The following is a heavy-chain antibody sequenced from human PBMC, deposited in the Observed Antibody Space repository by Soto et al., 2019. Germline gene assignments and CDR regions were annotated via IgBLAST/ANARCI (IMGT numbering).Heavy chain of an antibody. CDR2: TYWNKDN. J-gene: IGHJ4*02. V-gene: IGHV2-5*01. D-gene: IGHD3-16*02. CDR1: GFSLSTTGMG. CDR3: VHRRKIDDSVWGDYRYDCVDY. Sequence: QITLKESGPTLVKPTQTLTLTCTFSGFSLSTTGMGVGWIRQPPGKALEWLALTYWNKDNRYSPSLKSRLSITRDTSKNQVVLTMTNMSPVDTATYFCVHRRKIDDSVWGDYRYDCVDYWGQGSLFTVSS.